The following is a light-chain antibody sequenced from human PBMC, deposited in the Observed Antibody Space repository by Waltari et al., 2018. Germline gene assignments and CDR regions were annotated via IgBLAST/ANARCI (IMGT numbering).Light chain of an antibody. CDR2: AAS. CDR3: QQSNSFPLT. V-gene: IGKV1-12*01. J-gene: IGKJ4*01. CDR1: QGISSW. Sequence: DIQMTQSPPSVSASVGDRVTITCRASQGISSWIAWYQQKPGKAPKLLIYAASSLQTGVPSRFRGSGSGRDFTLTISSLQPEDFATYYCQQSNSFPLTFGGGTRVEIE.